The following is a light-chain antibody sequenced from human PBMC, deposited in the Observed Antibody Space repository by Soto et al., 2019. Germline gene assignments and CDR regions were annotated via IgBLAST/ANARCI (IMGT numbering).Light chain of an antibody. CDR1: QGISTY. CDR2: VAS. J-gene: IGKJ2*01. Sequence: DLPLTQSPSFLSASVGDRVTITCRASQGISTYLAWYQQKSGKAPKLLIYVASTLQSGVPSRFSGSGSGTEFTVTISSLQPEDLAIYYCQQLYSYPYTFGQGTKLEI. CDR3: QQLYSYPYT. V-gene: IGKV1-9*01.